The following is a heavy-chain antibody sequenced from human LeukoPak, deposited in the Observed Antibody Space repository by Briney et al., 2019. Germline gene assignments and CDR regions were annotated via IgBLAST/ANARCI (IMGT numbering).Heavy chain of an antibody. CDR2: IYHSGST. V-gene: IGHV4-39*07. Sequence: PSQTLSLTCTVSGGSISSGSYYWGWIRQPPGKGLEWIGSIYHSGSTYYNPSLKSRVVISVDTSKNQFSLRLSSVTAADTAVYHCARTNYDYYFDYWGQGTLVTVSS. CDR1: GGSISSGSYY. D-gene: IGHD3-16*01. J-gene: IGHJ4*02. CDR3: ARTNYDYYFDY.